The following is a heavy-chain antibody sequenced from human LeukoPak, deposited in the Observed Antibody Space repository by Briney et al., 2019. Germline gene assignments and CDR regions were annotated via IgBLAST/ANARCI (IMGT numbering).Heavy chain of an antibody. CDR2: IYYSGST. D-gene: IGHD6-13*01. J-gene: IGHJ4*02. CDR3: ARHSSSWVQSFDY. V-gene: IGHV4-61*08. Sequence: SETLSLTCTVSGGSITSGGFYWSWIRQRPGKGLEWMGYIYYSGSTNYNPSLKSRVTISVDTSKNQFSLKLSSVTAADTAVYYCARHSSSWVQSFDYWGQGTLVTVSS. CDR1: GGSITSGGFY.